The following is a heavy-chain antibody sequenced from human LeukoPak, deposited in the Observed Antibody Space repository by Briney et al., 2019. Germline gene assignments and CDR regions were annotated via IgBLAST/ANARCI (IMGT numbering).Heavy chain of an antibody. CDR1: GFTFSSYA. CDR2: ISGSGSST. D-gene: IGHD6-13*01. J-gene: IGHJ4*02. CDR3: AKEGYSSSRYFEY. V-gene: IGHV3-23*01. Sequence: PGGSLRLSCAASGFTFSSYAMSWVRQGPGKGLEWVSVISGSGSSTYYADSVKGRFTISRDNSKNTLYLQMNSLRAEDTAVYYCAKEGYSSSRYFEYWGQGTLVTVSS.